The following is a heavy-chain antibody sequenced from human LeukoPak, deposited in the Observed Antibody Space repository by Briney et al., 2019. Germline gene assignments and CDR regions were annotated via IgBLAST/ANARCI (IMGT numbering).Heavy chain of an antibody. CDR3: ARDKRDYCSGGSCYAYYYYYYGMDV. D-gene: IGHD2-15*01. Sequence: SETLSLTCTVSGGSISSYYWSWIRQPPGKGLEWIGYIYYSGSTNYNPSLKSRVTISVDTSKNQFSLKLSSVTAADTAVYYCARDKRDYCSGGSCYAYYYYYYGMDVWGQGTTVTVSS. V-gene: IGHV4-59*01. J-gene: IGHJ6*02. CDR2: IYYSGST. CDR1: GGSISSYY.